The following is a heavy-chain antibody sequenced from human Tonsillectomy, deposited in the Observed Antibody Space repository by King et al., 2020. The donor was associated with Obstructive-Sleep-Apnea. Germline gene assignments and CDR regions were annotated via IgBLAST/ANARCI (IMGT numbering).Heavy chain of an antibody. CDR2: IYPGDSDT. CDR1: GYSFTTYG. CDR3: ARHPYYDSSGSNFDY. V-gene: IGHV5-51*01. Sequence: VQLVESGAEVKKPGESLKISCKGSGYSFTTYGIGWVRQMPGKGLEWMGLIYPGDSDTRYSPSFQGQVTISSDKSINTAFLQWSSLKASDTAMYYCARHPYYDSSGSNFDYWGQGTLVTVSS. J-gene: IGHJ4*02. D-gene: IGHD3-22*01.